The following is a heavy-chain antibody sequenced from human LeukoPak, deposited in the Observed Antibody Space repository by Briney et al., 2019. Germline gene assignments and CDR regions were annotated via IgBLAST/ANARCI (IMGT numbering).Heavy chain of an antibody. J-gene: IGHJ4*02. CDR2: IYYRGNT. CDR1: DYSVGSAYD. Sequence: PSETLTLTYAVSDYSVGSAYDWGWIRQPPGKGLEWIGNIYYRGNTYYNPSLKGRVTISIDTSNNQFFLKLTSVTAADTAVYYCAKSFNWNTEYYFDYWRQGILVTVSS. V-gene: IGHV4-38-2*01. D-gene: IGHD1-1*01. CDR3: AKSFNWNTEYYFDY.